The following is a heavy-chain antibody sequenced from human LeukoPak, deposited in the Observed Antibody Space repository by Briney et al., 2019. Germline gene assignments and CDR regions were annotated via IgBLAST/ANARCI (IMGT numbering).Heavy chain of an antibody. Sequence: GGSLRLSCAVSGFTFSSYAMHWVRQAPGKGLKWVAVISYDGSNKYYADSVKGRFTISRDNSKNTLYLQMNSLRAEDTAVYYCAREGYCTNGVCSRLSSFDYWGQGTLVTVSS. J-gene: IGHJ4*02. CDR1: GFTFSSYA. CDR2: ISYDGSNK. CDR3: AREGYCTNGVCSRLSSFDY. V-gene: IGHV3-30-3*01. D-gene: IGHD2-8*01.